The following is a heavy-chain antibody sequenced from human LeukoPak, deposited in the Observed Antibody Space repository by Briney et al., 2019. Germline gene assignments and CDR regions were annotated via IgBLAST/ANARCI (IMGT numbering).Heavy chain of an antibody. J-gene: IGHJ4*02. CDR2: ISGSGGST. V-gene: IGHV3-23*01. CDR1: GFTLSNYA. D-gene: IGHD3-22*01. CDR3: ATGGEYYYDSSGYYPDY. Sequence: GGSLRLSCAASGFTLSNYAMSWVRQAPGKGLEWVSAISGSGGSTYYADSVKGRFTISRDNSKNTLYLQMNSLRAEDTAVYYCATGGEYYYDSSGYYPDYWGQGTLVTVSS.